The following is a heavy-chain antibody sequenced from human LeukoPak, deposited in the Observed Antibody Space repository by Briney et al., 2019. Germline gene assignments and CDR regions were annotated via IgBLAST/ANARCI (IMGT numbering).Heavy chain of an antibody. CDR3: ARGRPHGNDY. CDR1: GFTFSSYW. V-gene: IGHV3-74*01. J-gene: IGHJ4*02. CDR2: ISSDGSST. D-gene: IGHD4-23*01. Sequence: GGSLRLSCAASGFTFSSYWMNWVRQAPGKGLVWVSRISSDGSSTTYADSVKGRFSISRDNAKNTLYLQMNSLRVEDTAVYYCARGRPHGNDYWGQGTLVTVSS.